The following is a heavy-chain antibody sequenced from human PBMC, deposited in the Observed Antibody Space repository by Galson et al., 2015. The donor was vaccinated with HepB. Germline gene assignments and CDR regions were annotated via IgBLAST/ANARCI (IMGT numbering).Heavy chain of an antibody. Sequence: SLRLSCAASGFTFSSYAMSWVRQAPGKGLEWVSAISGSGGSTYYADSVKGRFTISRDNSKNTLYLQMNSLRAEDTAVYYCAKDVPSVDTAMVPDAFDIWGQGTMVTVSS. CDR2: ISGSGGST. CDR3: AKDVPSVDTAMVPDAFDI. V-gene: IGHV3-23*01. D-gene: IGHD5-18*01. CDR1: GFTFSSYA. J-gene: IGHJ3*02.